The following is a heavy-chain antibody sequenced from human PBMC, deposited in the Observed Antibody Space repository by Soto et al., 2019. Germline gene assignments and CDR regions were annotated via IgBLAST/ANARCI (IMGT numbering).Heavy chain of an antibody. D-gene: IGHD6-19*01. V-gene: IGHV1-8*01. CDR1: GYTFTSYD. Sequence: ASVKVSCKASGYTFTSYDINWVRQATGQGLEWMGWMNPNSGNTGYAQKFQGRVTMTRNTSISTAYMELSSLRSEDTAVYYCARHTVAGKAWYFDLWGRGTLVTVSS. CDR2: MNPNSGNT. J-gene: IGHJ2*01. CDR3: ARHTVAGKAWYFDL.